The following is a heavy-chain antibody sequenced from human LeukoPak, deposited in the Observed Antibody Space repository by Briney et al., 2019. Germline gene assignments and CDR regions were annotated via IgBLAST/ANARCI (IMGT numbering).Heavy chain of an antibody. CDR1: GFTFSSYD. CDR3: ARGSAAASDASDI. D-gene: IGHD2-2*01. Sequence: PGGSLRLSCAASGFTFSSYDMHWVRHATGKGLEWVSAIGTAGDTYYPGSVKGRFTISRENAKNSLYLQMNSLRAGDTAVYYCARGSAAASDASDIWGQGTMVTVSS. CDR2: IGTAGDT. J-gene: IGHJ3*02. V-gene: IGHV3-13*01.